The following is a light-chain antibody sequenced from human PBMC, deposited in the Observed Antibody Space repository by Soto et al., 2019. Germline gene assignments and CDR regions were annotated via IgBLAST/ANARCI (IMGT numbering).Light chain of an antibody. V-gene: IGKV1-5*03. Sequence: DIQLTQSPSTLSGSVGDRVTITCRASQTISSWLAWYQQKPGKAPKLLIYTASTLKSGVPLRFSGSGSGTEFTLTISSLQPDEFATYYCQHYNSYSEAFGQGTKVDIK. CDR1: QTISSW. CDR2: TAS. CDR3: QHYNSYSEA. J-gene: IGKJ1*01.